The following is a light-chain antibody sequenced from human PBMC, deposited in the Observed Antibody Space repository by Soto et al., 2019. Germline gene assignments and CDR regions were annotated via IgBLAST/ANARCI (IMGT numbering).Light chain of an antibody. J-gene: IGLJ1*01. Sequence: QSVLTQPASVSGSLGQSITISCTGTSSDVGAHNYVSWYQQHPGTAPKLLICGVSDRPSGVSNRFSGSKSGNTASLTISGLQAEDEATYYCSSYTSGTFYVFGTGTKVT. CDR1: SSDVGAHNY. CDR3: SSYTSGTFYV. CDR2: GVS. V-gene: IGLV2-14*01.